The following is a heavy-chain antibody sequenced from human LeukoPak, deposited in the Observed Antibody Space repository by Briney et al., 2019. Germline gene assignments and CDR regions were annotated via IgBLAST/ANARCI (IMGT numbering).Heavy chain of an antibody. CDR3: ARDRMWGVESEDY. V-gene: IGHV3-23*01. D-gene: IGHD3-10*01. J-gene: IGHJ4*02. Sequence: GGSLRLSCAASGFSFSNYGMSWVRQTPGKGLEWVSSISGSGGTTYYADSVKGRFTISRDSAKNSVYLQMNSLRDEDTAVFYCARDRMWGVESEDYWGQGTLVTVSS. CDR2: ISGSGGTT. CDR1: GFSFSNYG.